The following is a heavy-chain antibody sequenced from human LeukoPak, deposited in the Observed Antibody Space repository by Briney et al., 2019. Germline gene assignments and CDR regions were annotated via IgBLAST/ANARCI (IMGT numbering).Heavy chain of an antibody. Sequence: SETLSLTCTVSGGSISSYYWSWIRQPPGKGLEWIGYIYYSGSTNYNPSLKSRVTISVATSKNQFSLKLSSVTAADTAVYYCARGRTYYYYYGMDVWGQGTTVTVSS. CDR1: GGSISSYY. J-gene: IGHJ6*02. CDR3: ARGRTYYYYYGMDV. CDR2: IYYSGST. V-gene: IGHV4-59*01.